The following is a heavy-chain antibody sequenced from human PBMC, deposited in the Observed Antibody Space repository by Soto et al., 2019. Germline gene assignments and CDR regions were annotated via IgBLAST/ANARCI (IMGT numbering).Heavy chain of an antibody. CDR1: GFTFSNSG. J-gene: IGHJ4*02. CDR2: ISSSSSTI. V-gene: IGHV3-48*02. CDR3: ARDRGGAGATDY. Sequence: EVQLVESGGGLVQPGGALRLSCAASGFTFSNSGMNWVLQAPGKGLEWVSYISSSSSTIRYADSVKGRFTISRDNAKNSLVLQMNSLRDEDTAVYYCARDRGGAGATDYWGQGTLVTVSS. D-gene: IGHD1-26*01.